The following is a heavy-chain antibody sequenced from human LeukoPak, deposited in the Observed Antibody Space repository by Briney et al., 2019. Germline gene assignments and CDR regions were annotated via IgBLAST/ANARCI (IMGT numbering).Heavy chain of an antibody. CDR3: ARDDGYDSSDAFDI. CDR1: GGSISSGGYY. J-gene: IGHJ3*02. D-gene: IGHD3-22*01. CDR2: IYHSGST. V-gene: IGHV4-30-2*01. Sequence: SETLSLTCTVSGGSISSGGYYWSWIRQPPGKGLEWIGYIYHSGSTYYNPSLKSRVTISVDRSKNQFSLKLSSVTAADTAVYYCARDDGYDSSDAFDIWGQGTMATVSS.